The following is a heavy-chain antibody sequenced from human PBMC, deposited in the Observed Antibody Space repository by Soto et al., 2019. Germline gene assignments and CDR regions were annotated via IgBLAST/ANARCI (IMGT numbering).Heavy chain of an antibody. V-gene: IGHV4-4*07. D-gene: IGHD3-10*01. CDR2: VYATGTC. Sequence: QVQVQESGPGLVKPSETLSLTCSVSGGSMSKFYWSWIRKTAGKGLEWMGRVYATGTCDYNPSLRSRIAMSVDISKKTFSLRLRSVTAADTGVYSCVRDGSKTLRDCFDPWGQGILVTVSS. CDR3: VRDGSKTLRDCFDP. J-gene: IGHJ5*02. CDR1: GGSMSKFY.